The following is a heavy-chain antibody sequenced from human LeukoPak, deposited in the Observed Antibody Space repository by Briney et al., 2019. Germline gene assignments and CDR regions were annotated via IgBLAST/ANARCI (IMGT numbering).Heavy chain of an antibody. Sequence: GGSLRLSCVASGFSFISYGMHWVRQAPGKGLEWVAVIWYDGSNKYYADSVKGRFTISRDNSKNTLYLQMNSLRAEDTAVYCCARKGGSGDYGVNYWGQGTLVTVSS. D-gene: IGHD4-17*01. CDR2: IWYDGSNK. CDR3: ARKGGSGDYGVNY. CDR1: GFSFISYG. V-gene: IGHV3-33*01. J-gene: IGHJ4*02.